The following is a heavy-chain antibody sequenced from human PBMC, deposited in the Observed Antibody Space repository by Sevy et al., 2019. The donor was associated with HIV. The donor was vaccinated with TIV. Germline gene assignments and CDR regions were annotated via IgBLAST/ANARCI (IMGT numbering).Heavy chain of an antibody. D-gene: IGHD3-3*01. V-gene: IGHV4-59*01. Sequence: SETLSLTCTVSGGSISSYYWSWIRQPPGKGLEWIGYIYYSGSTNYNPSAKSRVTISVDTSRNQFSLRLSSETAADTHVYYWARLPPAGYDFWSGYPEDYFDYWGQGTLVTVSS. CDR3: ARLPPAGYDFWSGYPEDYFDY. CDR1: GGSISSYY. CDR2: IYYSGST. J-gene: IGHJ4*02.